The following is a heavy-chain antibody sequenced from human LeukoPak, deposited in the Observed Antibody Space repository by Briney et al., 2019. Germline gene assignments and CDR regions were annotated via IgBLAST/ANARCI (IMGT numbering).Heavy chain of an antibody. Sequence: TGGSPRLSCAASGFSFTSYGFHWVRQAPGKALEWVAFMSYDGSKKYGDSVKGRFTISRDNARNTLHLQMNGLRPDDTAVYYCARDPLDISRWANAFDIWGQGTLVTVSS. CDR3: ARDPLDISRWANAFDI. J-gene: IGHJ3*02. D-gene: IGHD2-2*03. CDR1: GFSFTSYG. V-gene: IGHV3-30*03. CDR2: MSYDGSKK.